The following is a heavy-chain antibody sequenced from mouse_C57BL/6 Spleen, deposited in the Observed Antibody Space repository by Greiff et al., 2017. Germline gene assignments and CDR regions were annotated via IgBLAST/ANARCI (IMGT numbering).Heavy chain of an antibody. V-gene: IGHV5-9*04. CDR3: ARHQAWFDY. D-gene: IGHD3-2*02. J-gene: IGHJ3*01. CDR1: GFTFSSYT. Sequence: EVQGVESGGGLVKPGGSLKLSCAASGFTFSSYTMSWVRQTPEKRLEWVATISGGGGNTYYPDSVKGRFTISRDNAKNTLYLQMSSLRSEDTAVYNCARHQAWFDYWGQGTLVTVSA. CDR2: ISGGGGNT.